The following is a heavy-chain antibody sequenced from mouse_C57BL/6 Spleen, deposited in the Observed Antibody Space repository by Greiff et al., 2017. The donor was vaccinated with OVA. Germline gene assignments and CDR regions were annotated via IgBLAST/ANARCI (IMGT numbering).Heavy chain of an antibody. CDR2: IYPGSGNT. CDR3: ARKYYGSSGKGLDY. Sequence: QVQLKQSGAELVRPGASVKLSCKASGYTFTDYYINWVKQRPGQGLEWIARIYPGSGNTYYNEKFKGKATLTAEKSSSTAYMQLSSLTSEDSAVYFCARKYYGSSGKGLDYWGQGTLVTVSA. J-gene: IGHJ3*01. CDR1: GYTFTDYY. D-gene: IGHD1-1*01. V-gene: IGHV1-76*01.